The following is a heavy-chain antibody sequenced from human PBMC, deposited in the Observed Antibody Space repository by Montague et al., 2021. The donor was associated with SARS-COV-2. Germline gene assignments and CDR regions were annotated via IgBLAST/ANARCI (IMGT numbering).Heavy chain of an antibody. V-gene: IGHV3-9*01. CDR2: ISWNSGNI. Sequence: FRRLSCAASGFPFDDYAMHWVRQAPGKGLEWVSGISWNSGNIGYADSVKGRFTISRDNAKNSLYLQMNSLRAEDTALYYCAKGEIGSGWYGAFDIWGQGTMVTVSS. J-gene: IGHJ3*02. CDR1: GFPFDDYA. CDR3: AKGEIGSGWYGAFDI. D-gene: IGHD6-19*01.